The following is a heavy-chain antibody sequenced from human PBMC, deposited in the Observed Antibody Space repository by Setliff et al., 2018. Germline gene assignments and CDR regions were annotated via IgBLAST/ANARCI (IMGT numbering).Heavy chain of an antibody. D-gene: IGHD3-16*01. Sequence: GGSLRLSCAASGFTFSSYAMSWVRQAPGKGLVWVSHITSDGSGTSYADSVKGRFTISRDNAKNSLYLQMNSLRAEDTAVYYCARDGGEYWGQGTLVTVSS. V-gene: IGHV3-74*01. CDR2: ITSDGSGT. CDR1: GFTFSSYA. J-gene: IGHJ4*02. CDR3: ARDGGEY.